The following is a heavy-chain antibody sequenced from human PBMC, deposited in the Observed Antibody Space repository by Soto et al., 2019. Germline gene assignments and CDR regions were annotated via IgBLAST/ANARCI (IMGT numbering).Heavy chain of an antibody. CDR2: IYYSGST. CDR1: GGSISSGGYY. Sequence: QVQLQESGPGLVKPSQTLSLTCTVSGGSISSGGYYWSWIRQHPGKGLEWIGYIYYSGSTYYNPSLKSRVTISVDTSKNPFSLKLSSVTAADTAVYYCARSLITIFGVAPYGMDVCGQGTTVTVSS. D-gene: IGHD3-3*01. CDR3: ARSLITIFGVAPYGMDV. J-gene: IGHJ6*02. V-gene: IGHV4-31*03.